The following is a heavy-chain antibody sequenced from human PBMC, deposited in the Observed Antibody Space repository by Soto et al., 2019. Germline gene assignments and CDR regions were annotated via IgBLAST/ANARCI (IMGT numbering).Heavy chain of an antibody. CDR2: INPYNGNT. CDR3: ARARLSSGWYRGDY. J-gene: IGHJ4*02. Sequence: ASVKVSCKASGYTLTSYYMHWVRQAPGQGLEWMGLINPYNGNTNYAQKLQDRVTMTTDTSTSTAYMELRSLRSDDTAVYYCARARLSSGWYRGDYWGQGTLVTVSS. CDR1: GYTLTSYY. D-gene: IGHD6-19*01. V-gene: IGHV1-18*04.